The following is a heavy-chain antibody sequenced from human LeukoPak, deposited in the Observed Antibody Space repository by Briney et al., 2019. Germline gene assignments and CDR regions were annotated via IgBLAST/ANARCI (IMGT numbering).Heavy chain of an antibody. CDR2: IKQDGSEK. CDR1: GGSISSYY. CDR3: ARDKTGGRANDY. J-gene: IGHJ4*02. D-gene: IGHD1-26*01. V-gene: IGHV3-7*01. Sequence: PSETLSLTCTVSGGSISSYYWSWIRQPPGKGLEWVANIKQDGSEKYYVDSVKGRFTISRDNAKNSLYLQMNSLRAEDTAVYYCARDKTGGRANDYWGQGTLVTVSS.